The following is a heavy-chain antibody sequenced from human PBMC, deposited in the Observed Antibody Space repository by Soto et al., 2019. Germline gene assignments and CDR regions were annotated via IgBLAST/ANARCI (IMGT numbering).Heavy chain of an antibody. J-gene: IGHJ6*02. CDR2: ISGSGGST. V-gene: IGHV3-23*01. Sequence: LRLSCAASGFTFSNAWMSWVRQAPGKGLEWVSAISGSGGSTYYADSVKGRFTISRDNSKNTLYLQMNSLRAEDTAVYYCAKDCYDILTGYYNAPAGYYGMDVWGQGTTVTVSS. CDR3: AKDCYDILTGYYNAPAGYYGMDV. CDR1: GFTFSNAW. D-gene: IGHD3-9*01.